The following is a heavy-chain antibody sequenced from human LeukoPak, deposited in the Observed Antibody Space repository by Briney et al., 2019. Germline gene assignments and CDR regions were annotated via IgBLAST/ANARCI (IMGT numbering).Heavy chain of an antibody. J-gene: IGHJ5*02. D-gene: IGHD1-7*01. CDR3: ARVGRTGTTVDP. Sequence: SETLSLTCAVYGGSLSGYYWSWIRQPPGKGLEWIGEINHSGSTNYNPSLKSRVTISVDTSKNQFSLKLSSVTAADTAVYCCARVGRTGTTVDPWGQGTLVTVSS. CDR2: INHSGST. V-gene: IGHV4-34*01. CDR1: GGSLSGYY.